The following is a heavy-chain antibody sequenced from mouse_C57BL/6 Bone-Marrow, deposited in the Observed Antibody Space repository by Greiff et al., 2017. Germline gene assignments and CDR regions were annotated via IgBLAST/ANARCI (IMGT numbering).Heavy chain of an antibody. CDR1: GYSFTDYN. Sequence: VHVKQSGPELVKPGASVKISCKASGYSFTDYNMNWVKQSNGKSLEWIGVINPNYGTTSYNQKFKGKATLTVDQSSSTAYMQLNSLTSEDSAVYYCAKAVYYGPYFDYWGQGTTLTVSS. V-gene: IGHV1-39*01. J-gene: IGHJ2*01. CDR3: AKAVYYGPYFDY. CDR2: INPNYGTT. D-gene: IGHD2-1*01.